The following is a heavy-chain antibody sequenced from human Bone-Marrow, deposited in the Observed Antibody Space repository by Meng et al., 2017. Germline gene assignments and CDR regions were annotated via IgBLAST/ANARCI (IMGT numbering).Heavy chain of an antibody. CDR1: GGSISSGGYY. J-gene: IGHJ4*02. CDR3: AREASPEYYFDY. D-gene: IGHD1-14*01. CDR2: IYYSGST. V-gene: IGHV4-31*01. Sequence: QGQLQESGPGLVKPSQTLSLTCTVSGGSISSGGYYWSWIRQHPGKGLEWIGYIYYSGSTYYNPSLKSLVTISVDTSKNQFSLKLSSVTAADTAVYYCAREASPEYYFDYWGQGTLVTASS.